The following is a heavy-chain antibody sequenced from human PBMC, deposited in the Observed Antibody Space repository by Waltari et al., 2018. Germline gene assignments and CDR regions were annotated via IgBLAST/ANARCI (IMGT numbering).Heavy chain of an antibody. CDR3: ARLGVLGPDILTDAFDI. V-gene: IGHV4-38-2*01. J-gene: IGHJ3*02. CDR2: ILLGGNA. D-gene: IGHD7-27*01. CDR1: GYSLNSGYF. Sequence: QELLQESGPRLVKPSETLSLNCAVSGYSLNSGYFWGWVRQSPGKGLEWLGTILLGGNAYYDPCVWRRVTMSLAAAENQLALKRTSVTAADAAVYYCARLGVLGPDILTDAFDIWGQGTMVTVSS.